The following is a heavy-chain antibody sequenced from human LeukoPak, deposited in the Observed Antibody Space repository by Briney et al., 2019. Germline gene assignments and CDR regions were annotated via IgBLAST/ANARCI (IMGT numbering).Heavy chain of an antibody. CDR1: GYTFTGYY. D-gene: IGHD1-26*01. V-gene: IGHV1-18*04. Sequence: ASVKVSCKASGYTFTGYYIHWVRQAPGQGLEWMGWISAYNGNTNYAQKLQGRVTMTTDTSTSTAYMELRSLRSDDTAVYYCARGGIVGATKADQQPPDYWGQGTLVTVSS. CDR3: ARGGIVGATKADQQPPDY. J-gene: IGHJ4*02. CDR2: ISAYNGNT.